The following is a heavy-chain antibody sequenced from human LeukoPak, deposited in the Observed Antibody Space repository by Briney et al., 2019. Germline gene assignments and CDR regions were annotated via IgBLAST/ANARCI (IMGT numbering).Heavy chain of an antibody. CDR2: INPNSGGT. J-gene: IGHJ4*02. Sequence: ASVKVSCKASGYTFTGYYMHWVRQAPGQGLEWMGWINPNSGGTNYAQKFQGRVTMTRDTSISTAYMELSRLRSDDTAVYYCAVGGYGDYVGGYYFDYWGQGTLVTVSS. CDR1: GYTFTGYY. V-gene: IGHV1-2*02. D-gene: IGHD4-17*01. CDR3: AVGGYGDYVGGYYFDY.